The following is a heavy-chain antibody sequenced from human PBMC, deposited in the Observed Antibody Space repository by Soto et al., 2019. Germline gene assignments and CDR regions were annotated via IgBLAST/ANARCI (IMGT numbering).Heavy chain of an antibody. CDR2: IYYSGST. J-gene: IGHJ3*02. Sequence: QLQLQESGPGLVKPSETLSLTCTVSGGSISSSSYYWGWIRQPPGKGLEWIGSIYYSGSTYYNPSLKSRVTISVDTSKNQFSLKLSSVTAADTAVYYCARQGAGDILTGYYSGAFDIWGQGTMVTVSS. CDR3: ARQGAGDILTGYYSGAFDI. CDR1: GGSISSSSYY. D-gene: IGHD3-9*01. V-gene: IGHV4-39*01.